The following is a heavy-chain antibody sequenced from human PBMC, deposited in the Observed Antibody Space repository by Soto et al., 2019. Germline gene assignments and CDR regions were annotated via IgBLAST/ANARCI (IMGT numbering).Heavy chain of an antibody. D-gene: IGHD6-13*01. Sequence: EVQLVESGGGLVQPGGSLRLSCAASGFTFSSYWMHWVRQAPGKGLVWVSRINSDGSSTSYADSVKGRFTISRDNAKNTLYLQMNSLRAEDTAVYYCARDFVPGIAAATNWYFDLWGRGTLVTVSS. CDR3: ARDFVPGIAAATNWYFDL. J-gene: IGHJ2*01. V-gene: IGHV3-74*01. CDR2: INSDGSST. CDR1: GFTFSSYW.